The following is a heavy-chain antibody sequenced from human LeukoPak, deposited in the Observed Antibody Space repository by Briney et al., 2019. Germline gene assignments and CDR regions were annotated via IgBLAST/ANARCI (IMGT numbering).Heavy chain of an antibody. CDR2: IYYSGST. Sequence: PSETLSLTCTVSGGSISSSSYYWGWIRQPPGKGREWIGSIYYSGSTYYNPSLKSRVTISVDTAKNQFSLKLSSVTAADTAVYYCARHAVYSGSYFSLKNWFDPWGQGTLVTVSS. D-gene: IGHD1-26*01. J-gene: IGHJ5*02. CDR1: GGSISSSSYY. CDR3: ARHAVYSGSYFSLKNWFDP. V-gene: IGHV4-39*01.